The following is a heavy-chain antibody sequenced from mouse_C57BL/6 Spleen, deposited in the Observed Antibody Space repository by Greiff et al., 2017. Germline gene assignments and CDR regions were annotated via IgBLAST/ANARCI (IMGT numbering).Heavy chain of an antibody. CDR3: AKRFYGFFAY. V-gene: IGHV5-17*01. CDR2: ISSGSSTI. J-gene: IGHJ3*01. CDR1: GFTFSDYG. Sequence: EVQLVESGGGLVKPGGSLKLSCAASGFTFSDYGMHWVRQAPEKGLEWVAYISSGSSTIYYADTVKGRFTISRDNAKNTLFLQMTSLRSEDTAMYYCAKRFYGFFAYWGQGTLVTVAA. D-gene: IGHD2-2*01.